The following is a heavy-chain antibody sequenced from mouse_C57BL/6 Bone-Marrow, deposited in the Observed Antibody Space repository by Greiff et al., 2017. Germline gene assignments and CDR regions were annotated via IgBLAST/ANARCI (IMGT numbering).Heavy chain of an antibody. CDR3: TRESYTGFGY. D-gene: IGHD1-1*01. J-gene: IGHJ3*01. CDR2: ISSGGDYI. V-gene: IGHV5-9-1*02. Sequence: EVKLVESGAGLVKPGGSLKLSCAASGFTFSSYAMSWVRQTPEKRLEWVAYISSGGDYIYYADTVKGRFTISRDNARNTLYLQMSSLKSEDTAMYYGTRESYTGFGYWGQGTLVTVSA. CDR1: GFTFSSYA.